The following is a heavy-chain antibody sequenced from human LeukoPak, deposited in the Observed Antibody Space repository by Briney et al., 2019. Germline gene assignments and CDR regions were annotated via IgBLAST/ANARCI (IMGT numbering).Heavy chain of an antibody. CDR3: ARGGRYSSSWYVY. J-gene: IGHJ4*02. D-gene: IGHD6-13*01. V-gene: IGHV4-34*01. CDR1: GXSISSYY. Sequence: PSQTLSLTCTVSGXSISSYYWSWIRQPPGKGLEWIGEINHSGSTNYNPSLKSRVTISVDTSKNQFSLKLSSVTAADTAVYYCARGGRYSSSWYVYWGQGTLVTVSS. CDR2: INHSGST.